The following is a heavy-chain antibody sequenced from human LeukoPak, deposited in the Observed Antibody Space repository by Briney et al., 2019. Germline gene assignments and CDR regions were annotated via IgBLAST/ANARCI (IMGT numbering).Heavy chain of an antibody. CDR2: IYSSGST. D-gene: IGHD3-10*01. V-gene: IGHV4-4*07. J-gene: IGHJ5*02. CDR1: GGSINSYH. CDR3: AREDGSGEHWFDP. Sequence: SETLSLTCTVSGGSINSYHWSWIRQPAGKGLEWIGSIYSSGSTSYNPSLKSRVTMSVDTSKKQFSLKLSSVTAADTAVYYCAREDGSGEHWFDPWGQGTLVTVSS.